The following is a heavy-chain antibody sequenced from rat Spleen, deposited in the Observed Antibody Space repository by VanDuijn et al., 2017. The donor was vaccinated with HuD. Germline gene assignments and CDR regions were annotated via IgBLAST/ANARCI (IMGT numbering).Heavy chain of an antibody. CDR2: ITNSGGNT. J-gene: IGHJ1*01. V-gene: IGHV5-25*01. CDR1: GFTFSNYY. Sequence: EVQLVESGGGLVQPGRSLKLSCAASGFTFSNYYMAWVRQAPTKGLEWVASITNSGGNTYYRDSVKGRFTISRDNAKSTLYLQMDSLRSEDTATYHCARAGYLRDWYFDFWGPGAMVTVSS. CDR3: ARAGYLRDWYFDF. D-gene: IGHD2-2*01.